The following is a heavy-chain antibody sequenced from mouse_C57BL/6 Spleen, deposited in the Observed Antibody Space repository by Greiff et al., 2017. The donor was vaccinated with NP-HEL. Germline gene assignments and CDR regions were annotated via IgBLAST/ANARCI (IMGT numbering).Heavy chain of an antibody. CDR3: ARQEFDY. CDR1: GFTFSDYY. Sequence: EVKVVESGGGLVQPGGSLKLSCAASGFTFSDYYMYWVRQTPEKRLEWVAYISNGGGSTYYPDTVKGRFTISRDNAKNTLYLQMSRLKSEDTAMYYCARQEFDYWGQGTTLTVSS. CDR2: ISNGGGST. J-gene: IGHJ2*01. V-gene: IGHV5-12*01.